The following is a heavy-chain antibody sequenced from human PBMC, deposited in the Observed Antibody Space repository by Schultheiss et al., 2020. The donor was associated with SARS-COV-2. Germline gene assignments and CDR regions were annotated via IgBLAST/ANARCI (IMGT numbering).Heavy chain of an antibody. J-gene: IGHJ5*02. D-gene: IGHD5-18*01. Sequence: SETLSLTCTVSGGSISSGGYYWSWIRQHPGKGLEWIGYIYYSGSTNYNPSLKSRVTISVDTSKNQFSLKLSSVTAADTAVYYCARSVTSKWFDPWGQGTLVTVSS. CDR3: ARSVTSKWFDP. CDR2: IYYSGST. V-gene: IGHV4-61*08. CDR1: GGSISSGGYY.